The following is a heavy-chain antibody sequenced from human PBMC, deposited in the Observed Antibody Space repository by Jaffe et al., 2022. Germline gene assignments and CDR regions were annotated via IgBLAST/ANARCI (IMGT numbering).Heavy chain of an antibody. CDR1: GYSFTTYW. V-gene: IGHV5-51*03. D-gene: IGHD3-9*01. CDR2: IYPGDSDT. Sequence: EVQLEQSGAEVKKPGESLKISCKGSGYSFTTYWIAWVRQMPGKGLEWMGIIYPGDSDTRYSPSFQGQVSISVDKSISTAYLQWSSLKASDTAIYYCVRLKDLITIFWPYWGQGTPVTVSS. CDR3: VRLKDLITIFWPY. J-gene: IGHJ4*02.